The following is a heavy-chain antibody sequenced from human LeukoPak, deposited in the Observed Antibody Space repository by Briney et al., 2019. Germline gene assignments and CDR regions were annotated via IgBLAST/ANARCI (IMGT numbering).Heavy chain of an antibody. CDR3: ALLGYCSGGSCYSIDY. CDR2: IYYTGST. D-gene: IGHD2-15*01. Sequence: PSETLSLTCTVSGGSISSYSWSWIRQPPGRGLGWIGYIYYTGSTNYNPSLKSRVTISVDTSKNQVSLKLTSVTAADAAVYYCALLGYCSGGSCYSIDYWGQGTLVTVSS. J-gene: IGHJ4*02. V-gene: IGHV4-59*01. CDR1: GGSISSYS.